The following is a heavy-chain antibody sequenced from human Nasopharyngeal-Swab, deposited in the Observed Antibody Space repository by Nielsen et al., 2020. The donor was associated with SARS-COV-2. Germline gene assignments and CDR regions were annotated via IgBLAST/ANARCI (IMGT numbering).Heavy chain of an antibody. CDR3: ARDPNKRPAPAYCGGDCYENYYYGMDV. CDR2: ISSSGSTI. D-gene: IGHD2-21*02. V-gene: IGHV3-11*04. J-gene: IGHJ6*02. Sequence: GESLKISCAASGFTFSDYYMSWIRQAPGKGLEWVSYISSSGSTIYYADSVKGRFTISRDNAKNSLYLQMNSLRAEDTAVYYCARDPNKRPAPAYCGGDCYENYYYGMDVWGQGTTVTVSS. CDR1: GFTFSDYY.